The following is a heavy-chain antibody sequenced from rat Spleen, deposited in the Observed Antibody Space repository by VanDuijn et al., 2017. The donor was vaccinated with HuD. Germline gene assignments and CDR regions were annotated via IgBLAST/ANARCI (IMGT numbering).Heavy chain of an antibody. CDR3: TRSYGGYTQHWFAY. D-gene: IGHD1-11*01. CDR2: IWVNRNT. J-gene: IGHJ3*01. CDR1: GFSLISNS. Sequence: QVQLKESGPGLVQPSQTLSLICTVSGFSLISNSVHWVRQPPGKGLEWMGVIWVNRNTNYNSVFKSRLSLSRDTSESQVFLKRNSLQTDDTATYVCTRSYGGYTQHWFAYWGQGTLVPVSS. V-gene: IGHV2-13*01.